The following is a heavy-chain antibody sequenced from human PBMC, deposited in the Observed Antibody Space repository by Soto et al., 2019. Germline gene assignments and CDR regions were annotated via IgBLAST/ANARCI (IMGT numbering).Heavy chain of an antibody. CDR3: ERDYDFWSGSNYFDY. D-gene: IGHD3-3*01. CDR2: IDFDDDK. V-gene: IGHV2-70*04. CDR1: GFSLSTSGMR. Sequence: VPTLLNPTQTLTLTCTFSGFSLSTSGMRVSSIRQPPGQALECLARIDFDDDKFYSTSLKTRLTISKDTSKNQVVLTMTNMDPVDTATYYCERDYDFWSGSNYFDYWGQGTLVTVS. J-gene: IGHJ4*02.